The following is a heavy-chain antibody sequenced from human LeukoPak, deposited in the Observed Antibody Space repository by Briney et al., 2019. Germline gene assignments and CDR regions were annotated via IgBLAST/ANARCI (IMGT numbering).Heavy chain of an antibody. V-gene: IGHV1-69*05. CDR1: GGTFSSYA. Sequence: SVKVSCKASGGTFSSYAISWVRQAPGQGLEWMGGIIPIFGTANYAQKFQGRVTITTYESTSTAYMELSSLRSEDTAVYYCARALYNHGWFPDYFDYWGQGTLVTVSS. CDR2: IIPIFGTA. D-gene: IGHD1-14*01. CDR3: ARALYNHGWFPDYFDY. J-gene: IGHJ4*02.